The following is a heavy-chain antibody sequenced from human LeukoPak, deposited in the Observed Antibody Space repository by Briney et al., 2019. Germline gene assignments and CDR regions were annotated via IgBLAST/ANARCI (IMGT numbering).Heavy chain of an antibody. V-gene: IGHV3-74*01. D-gene: IGHD5-12*01. Sequence: GGSLRLSCAASGFTFSSYWMPWVRHTPGKGLVWVSRIKGDGSSTSYADSVKGRFTISRDNAKNTLYLQMNSLRVEDTAVYFGVTARERRGYTGYDWNYFDHWGQGSLVTVSS. CDR3: VTARERRGYTGYDWNYFDH. CDR2: IKGDGSST. J-gene: IGHJ4*02. CDR1: GFTFSSYW.